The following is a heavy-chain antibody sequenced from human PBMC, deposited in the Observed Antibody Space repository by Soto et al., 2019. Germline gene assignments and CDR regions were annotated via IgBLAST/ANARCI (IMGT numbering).Heavy chain of an antibody. J-gene: IGHJ6*04. CDR1: GGSISSYY. D-gene: IGHD6-19*01. V-gene: IGHV4-59*01. CDR2: IYYSGST. CDR3: ARGYSSGWLGTTRKAMHV. Sequence: SQTLCLTCSGSGGSISSYYWSWIRQPPGKGLEWIGYIYYSGSTNYNPSLKSRVTISVDTSKNQLSLKLSSVTAADTAVYYCARGYSSGWLGTTRKAMHVCGKAT.